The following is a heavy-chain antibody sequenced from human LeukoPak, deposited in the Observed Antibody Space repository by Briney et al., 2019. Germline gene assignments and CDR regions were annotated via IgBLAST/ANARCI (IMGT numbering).Heavy chain of an antibody. D-gene: IGHD3-16*01. J-gene: IGHJ4*02. CDR3: AQRGAFTSDPLDC. CDR1: GFTFSSYA. Sequence: GGSLRLSCAASGFTFSSYAMNWVRQAPGKGLEWVSTIGAGGGNTYYADSVKGRFTISRDNAKNTLYLQMNSLRAEDTAVYYCAQRGAFTSDPLDCWGQGTLVTVSS. CDR2: IGAGGGNT. V-gene: IGHV3-23*01.